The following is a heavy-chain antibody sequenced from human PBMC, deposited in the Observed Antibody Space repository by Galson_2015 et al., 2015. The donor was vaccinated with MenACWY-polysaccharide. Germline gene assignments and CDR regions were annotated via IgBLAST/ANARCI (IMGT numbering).Heavy chain of an antibody. J-gene: IGHJ6*02. CDR3: ARKDHGTGSMDV. D-gene: IGHD3-10*01. CDR1: GYLFTSFA. V-gene: IGHV5-51*01. Sequence: QSGAEVKKPGESLTISCKASGYLFTSFAIGWVRQMPGKGLEWLGIIYPSDSDVKYNPSFQGQVTFSADRSTNTAYLQWSSLKASDSAMYYCARKDHGTGSMDVWGQGTTVTVS. CDR2: IYPSDSDV.